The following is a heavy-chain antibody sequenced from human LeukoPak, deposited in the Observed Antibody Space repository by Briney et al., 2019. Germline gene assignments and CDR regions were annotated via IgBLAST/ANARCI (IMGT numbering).Heavy chain of an antibody. Sequence: PSETLSLTCTISGDSINSSGNYWGWIRQPPGKGLQWIGTFFYRGNTYYNSSLKSRVTISVDTSKNQFSLRLTSLTAADTAVYYCATPYSGNYFEFFSHWGQGTLVTVSS. V-gene: IGHV4-39*07. D-gene: IGHD1-26*01. CDR1: GDSINSSGNY. J-gene: IGHJ1*01. CDR2: FFYRGNT. CDR3: ATPYSGNYFEFFSH.